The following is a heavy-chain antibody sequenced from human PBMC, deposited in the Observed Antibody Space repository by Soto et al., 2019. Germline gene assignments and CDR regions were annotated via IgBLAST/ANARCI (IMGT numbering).Heavy chain of an antibody. CDR1: GSSLSTSGVG. Sequence: QITLKGSGPTLVKPTQTLTLTCSLSGSSLSTSGVGLGWLRQPPGKALEWLALIYWNDDKHYSPSLKIRLTITKDPSKNQAVLTMPNMDPLDTATYYCARGVATLPVFAFDVWGQGTMVTVSS. CDR3: ARGVATLPVFAFDV. V-gene: IGHV2-5*01. J-gene: IGHJ3*01. D-gene: IGHD6-6*01. CDR2: IYWNDDK.